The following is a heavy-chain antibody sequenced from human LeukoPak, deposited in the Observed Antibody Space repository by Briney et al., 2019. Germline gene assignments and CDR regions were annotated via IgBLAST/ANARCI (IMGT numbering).Heavy chain of an antibody. V-gene: IGHV3-66*01. CDR1: GFTVSSIS. CDR3: ARAQVNSGLFDY. CDR2: IYSGGNT. J-gene: IGHJ4*02. Sequence: PGGSLTLSCAASGFTVSSISMSWVRQAPGKGLEWVSIIYSGGNTYYADSVKGRFTISRDISKNTLYLQLSSLRAEDTAVYYCARAQVNSGLFDYWGQGTLVTVSS. D-gene: IGHD1-26*01.